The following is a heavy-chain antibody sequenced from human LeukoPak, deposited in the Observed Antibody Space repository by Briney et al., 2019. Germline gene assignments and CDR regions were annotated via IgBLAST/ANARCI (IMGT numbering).Heavy chain of an antibody. CDR2: ISTYNGNT. V-gene: IGHV1-18*01. CDR1: GYTFTSYG. Sequence: ASVTVSCKASGYTFTSYGISWVRQAPGQGLEWMGWISTYNGNTNYTQKFQGRVTMTTDTSTSTAYMELRSLRSDDTAVYYCARNYYDSSGYFGFDYWGQGTLVTVSS. CDR3: ARNYYDSSGYFGFDY. J-gene: IGHJ4*02. D-gene: IGHD3-22*01.